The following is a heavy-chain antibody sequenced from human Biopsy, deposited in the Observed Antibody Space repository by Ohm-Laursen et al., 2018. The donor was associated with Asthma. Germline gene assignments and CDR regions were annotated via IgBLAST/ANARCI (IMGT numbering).Heavy chain of an antibody. D-gene: IGHD5-12*01. CDR1: GASIRGSGSY. Sequence: SETLSLTCTVSGASIRGSGSYWAWIRQAPGKGPEWIGTTHYSGSTFYKPSLRGRVTMSLDTSTNQFSLRLGCVTATDTAVYYCASPVNRAFGGYEWAAVFDYWGQGILVTVSS. J-gene: IGHJ4*02. CDR3: ASPVNRAFGGYEWAAVFDY. CDR2: THYSGST. V-gene: IGHV4-39*01.